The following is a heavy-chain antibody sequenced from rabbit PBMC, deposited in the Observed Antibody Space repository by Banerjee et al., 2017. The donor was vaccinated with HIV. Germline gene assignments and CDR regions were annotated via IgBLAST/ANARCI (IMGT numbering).Heavy chain of an antibody. V-gene: IGHV1S45*01. CDR1: GFSFSNKYV. CDR2: IYTGDGNT. D-gene: IGHD4-1*01. Sequence: QEQLEESGGGLVKPEGSLTLTCKASGFSFSNKYVMCWVRQAPGKGLEWIACIYTGDGNTYYASWAKGRFTISKTSSTVDLKMTSLTAADTATYFCARDLAGVIGWNFNLWGQGTLVTVS. J-gene: IGHJ4*01. CDR3: ARDLAGVIGWNFNL.